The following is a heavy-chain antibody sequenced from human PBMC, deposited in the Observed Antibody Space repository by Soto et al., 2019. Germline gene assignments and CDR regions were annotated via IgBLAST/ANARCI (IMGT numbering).Heavy chain of an antibody. CDR3: SSRGCISTSCSARYYYGIAI. CDR2: IYPGDSDT. V-gene: IGHV5-51*01. CDR1: GYSFTSYW. Sequence: EVQLVQSGAEVKKPGESLKISCKGSGYSFTSYWIGWVRQMPGKGLEWMGIIYPGDSDTRYSPSFQGQVTISADQSIIPASLQSRSLRASDTSMYYCSSRGCISTSCSARYYYGIAIWSPGTTVTVSS. J-gene: IGHJ6*02. D-gene: IGHD2-2*01.